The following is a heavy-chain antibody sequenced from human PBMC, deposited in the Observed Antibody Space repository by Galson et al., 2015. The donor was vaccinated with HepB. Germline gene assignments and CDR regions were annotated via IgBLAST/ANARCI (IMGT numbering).Heavy chain of an antibody. V-gene: IGHV3-21*01. CDR3: ARDIWFGESATDYYYYGMDV. Sequence: SLRLSCAASGFTFSSYSMNWVRQAPGKGLEWVSSISSSSSYIYYADSVKGRFTISRDNAKNSLYLQMNSLRAEDTAVYYCARDIWFGESATDYYYYGMDVWGQGTTVTVSS. D-gene: IGHD3-10*01. CDR2: ISSSSSYI. J-gene: IGHJ6*02. CDR1: GFTFSSYS.